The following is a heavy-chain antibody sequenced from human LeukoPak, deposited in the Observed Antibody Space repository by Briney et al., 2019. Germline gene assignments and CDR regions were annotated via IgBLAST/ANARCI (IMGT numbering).Heavy chain of an antibody. CDR1: GYTFTSYG. Sequence: ASVKVSCKASGYTFTSYGISWVRQAPGQGLEWMGWISTYNGNTNYAQKFQGRVTMTRDTSTSTVYMELSSLRSEDTAVYYCARESPQYSSRTGFDPWGQGTLVTVSS. CDR3: ARESPQYSSRTGFDP. CDR2: ISTYNGNT. V-gene: IGHV1-18*01. J-gene: IGHJ5*02. D-gene: IGHD6-19*01.